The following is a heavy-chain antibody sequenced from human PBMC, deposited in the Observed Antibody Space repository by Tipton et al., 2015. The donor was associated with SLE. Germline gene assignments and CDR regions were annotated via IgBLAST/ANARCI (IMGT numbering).Heavy chain of an antibody. D-gene: IGHD3/OR15-3a*01. Sequence: TLSLTCTVSGGSLSSHFWSWIRQPPGKGLEWIGYIYYSGRTKYNPSLKSRVTISIDTSKNQFSLRLSSVTAADTAVYYCARDMRDVWTGYHYFDYWGQGTLVTVSS. CDR1: GGSLSSHF. V-gene: IGHV4-59*11. CDR2: IYYSGRT. J-gene: IGHJ4*02. CDR3: ARDMRDVWTGYHYFDY.